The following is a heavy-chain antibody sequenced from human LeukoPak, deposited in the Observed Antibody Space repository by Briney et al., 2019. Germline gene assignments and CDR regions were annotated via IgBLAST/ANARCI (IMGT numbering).Heavy chain of an antibody. CDR2: IHSGGDT. Sequence: GGSLRLSCAASGFTFSSYAMSWVRQAPGEGLEWVSVIHSGGDTYYADSVKGRFTISRDNSKNTLYLQMNSLRAEDTAVYYCVRGGSWYSHWGQGTLVTVSS. CDR3: VRGGSWYSH. D-gene: IGHD2-15*01. CDR1: GFTFSSYA. V-gene: IGHV3-66*01. J-gene: IGHJ4*02.